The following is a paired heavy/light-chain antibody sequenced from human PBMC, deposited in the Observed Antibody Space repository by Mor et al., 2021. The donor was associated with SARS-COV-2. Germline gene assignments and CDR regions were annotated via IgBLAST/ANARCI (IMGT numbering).Light chain of an antibody. Sequence: SYVLSQPPSVSVAPGQTARVTCGGINIGSKNVHWYQQKPGQAPVLVVYDASDRPSGIPERFSGSTSGNTATLTITSVEAGDEADYFCQVWDSISDLGVFGGGTKLTVL. J-gene: IGLJ3*02. CDR3: QVWDSISDLGV. CDR1: NIGSKN. CDR2: DAS. V-gene: IGLV3-21*02.
Heavy chain of an antibody. CDR1: GGSISSSNW. CDR3: ASYSTTIFDY. CDR2: IYHSGST. D-gene: IGHD2-8*01. V-gene: IGHV4-4*02. J-gene: IGHJ4*02. Sequence: QVQLQESGPGLVKPSGTLSLTCAVSGGSISSSNWWSWVRQPPGKGLEWIGEIYHSGSTNYNPSLKSRVTISVDKSKNQFSLKLSSVTAADTAVYYCASYSTTIFDYWGQGTLVTVSS.